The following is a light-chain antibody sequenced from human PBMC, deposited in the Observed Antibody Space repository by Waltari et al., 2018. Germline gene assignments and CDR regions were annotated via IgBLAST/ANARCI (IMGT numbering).Light chain of an antibody. CDR1: RSDFRNVNC. J-gene: IGLJ3*02. CDR3: SLYTTNTRV. Sequence: QSSLTQPASVSGSPGQPITISCSRTRSDFRNVNCVSWYQQYPGKAPKLIMYDVNKRHAGVSGLFSGATSGNTACLTIAELQAEYEADDYCSLYTTNTRVFGGGTKLTVL. V-gene: IGLV2-14*03. CDR2: DVN.